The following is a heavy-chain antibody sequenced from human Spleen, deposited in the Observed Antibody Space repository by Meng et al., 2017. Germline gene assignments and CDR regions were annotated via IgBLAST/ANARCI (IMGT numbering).Heavy chain of an antibody. CDR2: MSFDGAQI. CDR1: GFTFNSVA. J-gene: IGHJ2*01. Sequence: GVVGVVLVLCVWSLGSSFAASGFTFNSVAMPWVRQAPGKGLEWFSLMSFDGAQIFYSGSVRGRFTISRDNSKNTLYLQMNSLRAEDTAVYYCARDKPPNDVWGRGTLVTVSS. V-gene: IGHV3-30*01. CDR3: ARDKPPNDV.